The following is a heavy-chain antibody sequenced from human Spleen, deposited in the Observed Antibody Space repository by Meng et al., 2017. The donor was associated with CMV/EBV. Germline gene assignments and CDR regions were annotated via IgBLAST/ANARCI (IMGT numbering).Heavy chain of an antibody. CDR3: ARLGILMVYAGGIDY. V-gene: IGHV5-51*01. CDR1: GYSFTNHW. D-gene: IGHD2-8*01. J-gene: IGHJ4*02. Sequence: GESLKISCKGSGYSFTNHWIGWVRQMPGKGLEWMGLIYPDDSDTRYSPSFQGQVTISADRSISTAYLQWSSLKASDTAIYYCARLGILMVYAGGIDYWGQGTLVTVSS. CDR2: IYPDDSDT.